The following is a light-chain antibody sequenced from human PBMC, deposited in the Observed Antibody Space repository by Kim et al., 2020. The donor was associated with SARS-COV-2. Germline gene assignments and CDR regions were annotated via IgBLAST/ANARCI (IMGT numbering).Light chain of an antibody. CDR1: KSVGSK. J-gene: IGKJ1*01. CDR2: GSS. V-gene: IGKV3-15*01. Sequence: ETVMTQSPATLSVSPGERATLSCRASKSVGSKLAWYQHKPGQAPRLLIFGSSTRATGIPARFSGSGSGTEFTLTISSLQSEDFAVYFCQQYSNSPPLSFGEGTKVDIK. CDR3: QQYSNSPPLS.